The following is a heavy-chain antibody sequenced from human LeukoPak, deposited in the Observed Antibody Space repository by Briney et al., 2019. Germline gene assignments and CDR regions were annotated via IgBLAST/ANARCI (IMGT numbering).Heavy chain of an antibody. J-gene: IGHJ5*02. D-gene: IGHD6-19*01. V-gene: IGHV4-59*01. Sequence: SETLSLTCTVSGGSISSYYWSWIRQPPGKGLEWIGYIYYSGSTNYNPSLKSRVTISVDTSKNQFSLKLSSVTAADTAVNYCSSSGWYNWFDPWGQGTLVTVSS. CDR1: GGSISSYY. CDR3: SSSGWYNWFDP. CDR2: IYYSGST.